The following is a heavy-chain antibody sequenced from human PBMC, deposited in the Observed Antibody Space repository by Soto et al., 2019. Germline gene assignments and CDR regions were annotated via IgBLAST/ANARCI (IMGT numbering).Heavy chain of an antibody. V-gene: IGHV4-30-2*01. Sequence: LSLTCAVSGGSISSGGYSWSWIRQPPGKGLEWIGYIYHSGSTYYNPSLKSRVTISVDRSKNQFSLKLSSVTAADTAVYYCARANDSSGYYPPRAFDIWGQGTMVTVSS. J-gene: IGHJ3*02. CDR2: IYHSGST. CDR3: ARANDSSGYYPPRAFDI. CDR1: GGSISSGGYS. D-gene: IGHD3-22*01.